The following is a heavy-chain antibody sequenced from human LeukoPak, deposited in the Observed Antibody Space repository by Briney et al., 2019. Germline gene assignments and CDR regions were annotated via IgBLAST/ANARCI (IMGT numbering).Heavy chain of an antibody. CDR1: GFTFSSYG. CDR2: IRYDGSNK. Sequence: GGSLRLSCAASGFTFSSYGMHWVRQAPGKGLEWVAFIRYDGSNKYYADSVKGRFTISRDNSKNTLYLQMNSLRAEDTAVYYCAKGAGIMVRGRNYMDVWGKGTTVTISS. V-gene: IGHV3-30*02. J-gene: IGHJ6*03. CDR3: AKGAGIMVRGRNYMDV. D-gene: IGHD3-10*01.